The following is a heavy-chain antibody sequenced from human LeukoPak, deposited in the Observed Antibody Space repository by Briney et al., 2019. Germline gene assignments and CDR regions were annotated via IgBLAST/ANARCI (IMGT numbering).Heavy chain of an antibody. D-gene: IGHD3-10*01. V-gene: IGHV4-38-2*02. Sequence: SETLSLTCTVSGYSISSDYYWGWIRQPPGQGLEWIGSIYESGSTYYNPSLKSRVTISVDTSKNQFSLKLSSVTAADTAVYYCARDRIEWFGELSREDVWGQGTLVTVSS. J-gene: IGHJ4*02. CDR2: IYESGST. CDR3: ARDRIEWFGELSREDV. CDR1: GYSISSDYY.